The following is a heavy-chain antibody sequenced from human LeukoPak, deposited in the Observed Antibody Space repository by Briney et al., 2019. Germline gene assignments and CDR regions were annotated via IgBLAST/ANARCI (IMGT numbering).Heavy chain of an antibody. CDR1: GFTFDDYA. CDR2: ISWNSGSI. CDR3: AKVFVRGFFGEEWFDP. D-gene: IGHD3-10*02. V-gene: IGHV3-9*01. Sequence: GRSLRLSCAASGFTFDDYAMHWVRQAPGKGLEWVSGISWNSGSIGYADSVKGRFTISRDNAKNSLYLQMNSLRAEDTALYYCAKVFVRGFFGEEWFDPWGQGTLVTVSS. J-gene: IGHJ5*02.